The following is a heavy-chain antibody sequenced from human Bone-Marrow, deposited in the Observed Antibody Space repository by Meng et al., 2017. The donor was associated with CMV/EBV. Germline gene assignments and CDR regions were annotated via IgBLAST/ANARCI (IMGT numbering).Heavy chain of an antibody. V-gene: IGHV3-74*01. D-gene: IGHD3-22*01. CDR1: GLTFSSYW. Sequence: GESLKISCAASGLTFSSYWMHWVRQAPGKGLVWVSRINSDGSSTSYADSVKGRFTISRDNAKNTLYLQMNSLGAEDTAVYYCAREYRLKYDSSGFDFWGQGTLVTVSS. CDR3: AREYRLKYDSSGFDF. J-gene: IGHJ4*02. CDR2: INSDGSST.